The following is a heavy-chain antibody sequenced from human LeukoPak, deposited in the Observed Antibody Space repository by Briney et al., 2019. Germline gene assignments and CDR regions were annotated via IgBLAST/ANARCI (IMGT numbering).Heavy chain of an antibody. J-gene: IGHJ5*02. D-gene: IGHD3-10*01. V-gene: IGHV4-39*01. CDR1: GGSISTSNYY. CDR3: ARNRYYYGSGSYGVPNWFDP. Sequence: SETLSLTCTVSGGSISTSNYYWGWVRQPPGKGLEWIGNIFYSGSTYYSPSLKSRVTISVDTSKNQFSLKLSSVTAADTAMYYCARNRYYYGSGSYGVPNWFDPWGQGTLVTVSS. CDR2: IFYSGST.